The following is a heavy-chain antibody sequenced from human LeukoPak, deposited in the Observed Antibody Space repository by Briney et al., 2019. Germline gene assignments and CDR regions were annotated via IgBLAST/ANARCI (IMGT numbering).Heavy chain of an antibody. CDR3: ARGSGPYYYYGMDV. CDR2: ISGSGGST. D-gene: IGHD2-8*02. Sequence: GGSLRLSCTASGFTFSSYAMSWVRQAPGKGLVWVSAISGSGGSTYYADSVKGRFTISRDNSKNTLYLQMNSLRAEDTAVYYCARGSGPYYYYGMDVWGQGTTVTVSS. J-gene: IGHJ6*02. V-gene: IGHV3-23*01. CDR1: GFTFSSYA.